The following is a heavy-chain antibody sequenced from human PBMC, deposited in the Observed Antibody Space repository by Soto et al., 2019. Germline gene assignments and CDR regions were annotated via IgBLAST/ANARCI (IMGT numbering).Heavy chain of an antibody. CDR2: IYYSGST. D-gene: IGHD2-8*01. Sequence: SETLSLTCTVSGGSISSYYWSWIRQPPGKGLEWIGYIYYSGSTNYNPALKSRVTISVDTSKNQFSLKLSSVTAADTAVYYCARVSYSNGLMVYAGDWFDPWGQGTLVTVSS. CDR1: GGSISSYY. CDR3: ARVSYSNGLMVYAGDWFDP. J-gene: IGHJ5*02. V-gene: IGHV4-59*01.